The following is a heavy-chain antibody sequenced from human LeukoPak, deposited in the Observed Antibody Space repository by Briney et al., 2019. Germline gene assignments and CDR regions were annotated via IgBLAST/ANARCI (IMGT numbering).Heavy chain of an antibody. D-gene: IGHD5-12*01. CDR3: ARGRRYSGYDAFGY. J-gene: IGHJ4*02. V-gene: IGHV1-2*02. Sequence: GASVKVSCKASGYTFTSYDINWVRQAPGQGLEWMGWINPNSGGTNYAQKFQGRVTMTRDTSISTAYMELSRLRSDDTAVYYCARGRRYSGYDAFGYWGQGTLVTVSS. CDR2: INPNSGGT. CDR1: GYTFTSYD.